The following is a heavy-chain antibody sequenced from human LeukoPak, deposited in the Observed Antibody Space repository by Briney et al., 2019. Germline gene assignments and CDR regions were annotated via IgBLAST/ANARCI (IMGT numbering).Heavy chain of an antibody. Sequence: RGESLKISCKGSGYSFSNYWIAWMLQVPGKGLEWMGIVYPGDSDTRYSPSFQGQVTLSADKSISTAYLQWSSLKASDTAIYYCARHYSSSSPFDYWGQGTLVTVSS. D-gene: IGHD6-6*01. CDR2: VYPGDSDT. V-gene: IGHV5-51*01. J-gene: IGHJ4*02. CDR1: GYSFSNYW. CDR3: ARHYSSSSPFDY.